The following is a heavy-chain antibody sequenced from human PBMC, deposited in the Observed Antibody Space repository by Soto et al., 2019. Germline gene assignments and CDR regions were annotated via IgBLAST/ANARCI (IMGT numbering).Heavy chain of an antibody. CDR1: GGSISSYY. Sequence: SETLSLTCTVSGGSISSYYWSWIRQPPGKGLEWIGYIYYSGSTNYNPSLKSRVTISVDTSKNQFSLKLSSVTAADTAVYYCARNPSNCGGDCYPQNWGQGTLVTVSS. CDR3: ARNPSNCGGDCYPQN. CDR2: IYYSGST. D-gene: IGHD2-21*02. V-gene: IGHV4-59*01. J-gene: IGHJ4*02.